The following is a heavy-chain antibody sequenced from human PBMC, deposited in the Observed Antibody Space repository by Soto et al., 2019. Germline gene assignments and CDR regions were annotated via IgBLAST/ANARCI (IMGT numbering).Heavy chain of an antibody. CDR1: GGSISSGGYY. V-gene: IGHV4-30-4*08. CDR3: ARSDDYVAFDY. J-gene: IGHJ4*02. Sequence: TSETLSLTCTVSGGSISSGGYYWSWIRQPPGKGLEWIGYIYYSGYTYNNPSLKSRVATSVDTSKNQFSLKLSSVTAADTAVYYCARSDDYVAFDYWGQGTLVTVSS. CDR2: IYYSGYT. D-gene: IGHD4-17*01.